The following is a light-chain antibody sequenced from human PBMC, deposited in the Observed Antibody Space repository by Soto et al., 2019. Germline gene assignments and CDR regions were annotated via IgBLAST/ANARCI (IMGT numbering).Light chain of an antibody. J-gene: IGLJ3*02. V-gene: IGLV1-44*01. CDR1: SSNIGSNT. CDR2: SNS. Sequence: QSVLTQPPSASGTPGQRVTISCSGSSSNIGSNTVNWYQQLPGTAPKLLIYSNSQRPSGVPDRFSCSKADTSASLAISGLQSKDYADYYCAAWDDSLNGPVFVGGTKLTVL. CDR3: AAWDDSLNGPV.